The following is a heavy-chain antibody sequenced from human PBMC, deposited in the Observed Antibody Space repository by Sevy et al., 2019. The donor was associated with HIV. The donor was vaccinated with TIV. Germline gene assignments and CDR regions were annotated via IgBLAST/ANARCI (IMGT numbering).Heavy chain of an antibody. CDR1: GFTFTDYW. CDR2: IKQDESEK. V-gene: IGHV3-7*01. D-gene: IGHD3-3*01. J-gene: IGHJ4*02. Sequence: GSLRLSCAASGFTFTDYWMSWVRQTPGKGLEWVATIKQDESEKYYVDSVKGRFAISRDNGKNSVSLRMSGLRVEDTALYYCAREVCGFNWRPYYFDSWGQGTLVTVSS. CDR3: AREVCGFNWRPYYFDS.